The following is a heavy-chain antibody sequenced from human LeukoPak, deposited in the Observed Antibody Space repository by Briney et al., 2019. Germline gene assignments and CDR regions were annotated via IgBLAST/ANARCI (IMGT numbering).Heavy chain of an antibody. J-gene: IGHJ6*03. Sequence: ASVKVSCKASGGTFSSYAISWVRQAPGQGLEWMGGIIPIFGTANYAQKFRSRVTLTTDESKSTAYMELSSLRSEDTAVYYCAREKIRGLVYYYMDVWGKGTTVTVSS. CDR2: IIPIFGTA. CDR1: GGTFSSYA. V-gene: IGHV1-69*05. CDR3: AREKIRGLVYYYMDV. D-gene: IGHD3-10*01.